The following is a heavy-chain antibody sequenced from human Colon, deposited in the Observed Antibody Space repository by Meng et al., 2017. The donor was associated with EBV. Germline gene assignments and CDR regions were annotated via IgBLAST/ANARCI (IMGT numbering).Heavy chain of an antibody. J-gene: IGHJ5*02. CDR1: AFTFSNYA. V-gene: IGHV3-23*01. CDR3: APRKDYGAP. Sequence: EGQLLESGGGLVQPGGSLRLSCAASAFTFSNYAMGWVRQAPGKGLEWVSSISDNGGSTYYADSVKGRFTVSRDNSKNTLYLQMNSLRAEDTAVYYCAPRKDYGAPWGQGTLVTVSS. CDR2: ISDNGGST. D-gene: IGHD4-17*01.